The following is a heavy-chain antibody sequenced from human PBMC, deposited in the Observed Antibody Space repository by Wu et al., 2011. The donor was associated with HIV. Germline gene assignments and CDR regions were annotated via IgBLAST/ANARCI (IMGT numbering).Heavy chain of an antibody. V-gene: IGHV1-24*01. Sequence: QVQLVQSGAEVTKPGASVKVSCKVSGYTLDELSMHWVRQAPGKGLEWMGGFNLEDGGTISAQKFQDRVSMTEDTSADIAYMELSSLRSDDTAVYYXASVRCHVDHCYFPLIGTAFDIWAKGQRSPSLQ. CDR1: GYTLDELS. J-gene: IGHJ3*02. CDR3: ASVRCHVDHCYFPLIGTAFDI. D-gene: IGHD2-21*02. CDR2: FNLEDGGT.